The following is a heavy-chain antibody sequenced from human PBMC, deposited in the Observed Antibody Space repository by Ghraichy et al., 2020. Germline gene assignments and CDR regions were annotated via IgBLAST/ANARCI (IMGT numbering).Heavy chain of an antibody. CDR2: IYYSGST. V-gene: IGHV4-59*01. J-gene: IGHJ4*02. Sequence: SETLSLTCTVSGGSISSYYWSWIRQPPGKGLEWIGYIYYSGSTNYNPSLKSRVTISVDTSKNQFSLKLSSVTAADTAVYYCARDLHGSGSYSVFGYWGQGTLVTVSS. D-gene: IGHD3-10*01. CDR1: GGSISSYY. CDR3: ARDLHGSGSYSVFGY.